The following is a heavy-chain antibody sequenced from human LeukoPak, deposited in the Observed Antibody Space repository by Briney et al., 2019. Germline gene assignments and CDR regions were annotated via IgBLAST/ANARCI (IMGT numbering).Heavy chain of an antibody. CDR3: ASEDTSYDFWPDYMDV. J-gene: IGHJ6*03. V-gene: IGHV4-39*07. CDR1: GGSISSSSYY. CDR2: IYYSGST. Sequence: SETLSLTCTVSGGSISSSSYYWGWIRQPPGRGLEWIGSIYYSGSTYHNPSLKSRVTISVDTSKNQFSLKLSSVTAADTAVYYCASEDTSYDFWPDYMDVWGKGTTVTVSS. D-gene: IGHD3-3*01.